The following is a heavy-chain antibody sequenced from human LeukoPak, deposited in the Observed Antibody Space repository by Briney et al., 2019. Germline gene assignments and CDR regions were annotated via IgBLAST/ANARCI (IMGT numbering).Heavy chain of an antibody. Sequence: ASVKVSCKASGYTFTSYYMHWVREAPGQGLEWMGIINPSGGSTSYAQKFQGRVTMTRDTSTSTVYMELSSLRSEDTAVYYCARDLPLGDNSYGYSRDMDVWGQGTTVTVSS. CDR2: INPSGGST. D-gene: IGHD5-18*01. J-gene: IGHJ6*02. CDR3: ARDLPLGDNSYGYSRDMDV. CDR1: GYTFTSYY. V-gene: IGHV1-46*01.